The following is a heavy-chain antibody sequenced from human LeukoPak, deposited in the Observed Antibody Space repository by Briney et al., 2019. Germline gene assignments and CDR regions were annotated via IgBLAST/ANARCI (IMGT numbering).Heavy chain of an antibody. Sequence: GGSLRLSCAASGFTFNYYAMSWVRQAPGKGLEWVSSISGSGGTTYCADSAKGRFSISRDNSKNTVYLEVHSLRAEDTALYYCAKGAEAEIGYYFDNWGQGTLVTVSS. CDR2: ISGSGGTT. D-gene: IGHD3-10*01. J-gene: IGHJ4*02. CDR1: GFTFNYYA. V-gene: IGHV3-23*01. CDR3: AKGAEAEIGYYFDN.